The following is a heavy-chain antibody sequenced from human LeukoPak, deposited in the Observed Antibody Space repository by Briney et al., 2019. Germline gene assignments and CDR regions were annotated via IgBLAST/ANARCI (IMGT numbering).Heavy chain of an antibody. D-gene: IGHD2-2*01. Sequence: TSETLSLTCTVSGGSISSSSYYWGWIRQPPGKGLEWIGSIYYSGSTYYHPSLKSRVTISVDTSKNQFSLKLSSVTAADTAVYYCAREASLTNNWNDGWGQGTLVTVSS. CDR3: AREASLTNNWNDG. V-gene: IGHV4-39*07. J-gene: IGHJ5*02. CDR1: GGSISSSSYY. CDR2: IYYSGST.